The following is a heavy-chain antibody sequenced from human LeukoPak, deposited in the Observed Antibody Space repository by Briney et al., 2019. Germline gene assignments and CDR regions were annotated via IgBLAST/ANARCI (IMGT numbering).Heavy chain of an antibody. CDR2: ISSGGRT. Sequence: GGSLRLSCAASGFTVSSNDMNWVRQAPGKGLEWVSLISSGGRTYYAESVKGRFTISRDNSKNTLSLQMNSLRAEDTAVYYCARTPYYLGPFAYWGQGTLVTVSS. V-gene: IGHV3-66*02. D-gene: IGHD3-16*01. CDR3: ARTPYYLGPFAY. J-gene: IGHJ4*02. CDR1: GFTVSSND.